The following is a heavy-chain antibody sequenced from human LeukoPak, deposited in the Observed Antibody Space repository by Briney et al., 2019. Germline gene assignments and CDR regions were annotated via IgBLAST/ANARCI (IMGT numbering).Heavy chain of an antibody. V-gene: IGHV3-48*03. J-gene: IGHJ6*04. CDR3: AELGITMIGGV. D-gene: IGHD3-10*02. Sequence: PGGSLRLSCAASGFIFSSYEMNWVRQAPGKRLECVSYISSSGSTIYYADSVKGRFTISRDNAKNSLYLQMNSLRAEDTAVYYCAELGITMIGGVWGKGTTVTISS. CDR1: GFIFSSYE. CDR2: ISSSGSTI.